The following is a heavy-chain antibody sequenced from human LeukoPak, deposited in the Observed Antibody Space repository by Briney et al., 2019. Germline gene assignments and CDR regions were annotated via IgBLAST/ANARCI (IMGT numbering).Heavy chain of an antibody. V-gene: IGHV1-69*05. CDR1: GGTLSSYA. D-gene: IGHD3-16*01. Sequence: SVKVSCKASGGTLSSYAISWVRQAPGQGLEWMGGIIPIFGTANCTQKFQGRVTITTDESTSTAYMELSSLRSEDTAVYYCAREVNMITFGGALYYFDYWGQGTLVTVSS. CDR3: AREVNMITFGGALYYFDY. J-gene: IGHJ4*02. CDR2: IIPIFGTA.